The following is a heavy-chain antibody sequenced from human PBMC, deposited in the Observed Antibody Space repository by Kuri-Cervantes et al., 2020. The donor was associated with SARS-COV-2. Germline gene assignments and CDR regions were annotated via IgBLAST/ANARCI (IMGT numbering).Heavy chain of an antibody. CDR2: INHTGSA. D-gene: IGHD3-3*01. Sequence: SETLSLTCGVYGGSFSDYYWTWICQPPMKGLEWIGEINHTGSATYNPSLKSRVTISVDTSKNLFSLKPTSVTAADTAVYFCARGVVTIYGFLVLLPAPGWLDPWGQGTLVTVSS. J-gene: IGHJ5*02. V-gene: IGHV4-34*01. CDR3: ARGVVTIYGFLVLLPAPGWLDP. CDR1: GGSFSDYY.